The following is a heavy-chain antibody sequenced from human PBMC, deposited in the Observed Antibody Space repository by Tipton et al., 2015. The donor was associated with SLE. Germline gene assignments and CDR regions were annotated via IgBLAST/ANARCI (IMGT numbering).Heavy chain of an antibody. CDR1: GFTFSDYY. Sequence: LRLSCAASGFTFSDYYMSWIRQAPGKGLEWIGSIYYSGSTNYNPSLKSRVTISVDTSKNQFSLKLSSVTAADTAVYYCARGAGDYFDYWGQGTLVTVSS. CDR2: IYYSGST. CDR3: ARGAGDYFDY. J-gene: IGHJ4*02. V-gene: IGHV4-59*01. D-gene: IGHD3-10*01.